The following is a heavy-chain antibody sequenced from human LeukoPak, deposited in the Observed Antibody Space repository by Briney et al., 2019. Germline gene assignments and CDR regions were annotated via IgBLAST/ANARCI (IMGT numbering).Heavy chain of an antibody. Sequence: SETLSLTCTVSGGSISSYYWSWIRQPPGKGLEWIGYIYYSGSTNYNPSLKSRVTISVDTSKNQFSLKLSSVTAADTAVYCCASLTMVRGVIYFDYWGQGTLVTVSS. CDR3: ASLTMVRGVIYFDY. CDR2: IYYSGST. D-gene: IGHD3-10*01. J-gene: IGHJ4*02. V-gene: IGHV4-59*01. CDR1: GGSISSYY.